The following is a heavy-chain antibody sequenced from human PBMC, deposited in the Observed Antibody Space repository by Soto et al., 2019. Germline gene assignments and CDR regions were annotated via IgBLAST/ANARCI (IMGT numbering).Heavy chain of an antibody. CDR1: GGTFSSYA. D-gene: IGHD3-3*01. Sequence: QVQLVQSGAEVKKPGSSVKVSCKASGGTFSSYAISWVRQAPGQGLEWMGGIIPIFGTANYAQKFQGRVTITADESTSTAYMELSSLRSEDTAVYYCARSHPYYAFWSGYYFDYWGQGTLVTVSS. CDR3: ARSHPYYAFWSGYYFDY. J-gene: IGHJ4*02. V-gene: IGHV1-69*01. CDR2: IIPIFGTA.